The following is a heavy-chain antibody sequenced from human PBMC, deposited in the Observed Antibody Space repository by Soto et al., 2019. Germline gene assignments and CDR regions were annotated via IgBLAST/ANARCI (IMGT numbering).Heavy chain of an antibody. CDR3: ARHGGFSFDY. Sequence: QVQLQESGPGLVNPSGTLSLTCAISGGSVSTINWWSWVRQPPGKGLEWIGEIHHTDGSHYNPSLKSRVSISVDKSKNQISQQLTSVTAADTAVYYCARHGGFSFDYWGQGTLVTVSS. V-gene: IGHV4-4*02. J-gene: IGHJ4*02. CDR1: GGSVSTINW. D-gene: IGHD2-15*01. CDR2: IHHTDGS.